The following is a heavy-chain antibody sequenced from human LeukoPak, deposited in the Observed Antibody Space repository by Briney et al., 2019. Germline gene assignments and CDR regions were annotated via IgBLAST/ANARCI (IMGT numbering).Heavy chain of an antibody. D-gene: IGHD3-10*01. V-gene: IGHV3-30*03. Sequence: GGSLRLSCAASGFTFSSYGMHWVRQAPGKGLEWVAVISYDGSNKYYADSVKGRFTISRDNSKNTLYLQMNSLRAEDTAVYYCARVVRGAHYWGQGTLVTVSS. J-gene: IGHJ4*02. CDR1: GFTFSSYG. CDR3: ARVVRGAHY. CDR2: ISYDGSNK.